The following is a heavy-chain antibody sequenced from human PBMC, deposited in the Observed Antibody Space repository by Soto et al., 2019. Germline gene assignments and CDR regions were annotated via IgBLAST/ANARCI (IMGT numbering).Heavy chain of an antibody. CDR3: AKDPSPQPTTVVTPGWFDP. D-gene: IGHD4-17*01. Sequence: SETLSLTCTVSGGSIRTGGYYWSWIRQHPWKGLEWLGYIYYTGRTYYNPSLKNRLTMSVDMSKSQFSLKLTSLTAADTAVYYCAKDPSPQPTTVVTPGWFDPWGQGXLVTVYS. CDR2: IYYTGRT. CDR1: GGSIRTGGYY. J-gene: IGHJ5*02. V-gene: IGHV4-31*03.